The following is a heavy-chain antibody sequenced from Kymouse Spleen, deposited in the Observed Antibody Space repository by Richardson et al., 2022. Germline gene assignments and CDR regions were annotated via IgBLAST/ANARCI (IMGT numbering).Heavy chain of an antibody. J-gene: IGHJ6*02. CDR2: IWYDGSNK. D-gene: IGHD6-6*01. Sequence: QVQLVESGGGVVQPGRSLRLSCAASGFTFSSYGMHWVRQAPGKGLEWVAVIWYDGSNKYYADSVKGRFTISRDNSKNTLYLQMNSLRAEDTAVYYCARDDSSSGRGYYYYGMDVWGQGTTVTVSS. V-gene: IGHV3-33*01. CDR3: ARDDSSSGRGYYYYGMDV. CDR1: GFTFSSYG.